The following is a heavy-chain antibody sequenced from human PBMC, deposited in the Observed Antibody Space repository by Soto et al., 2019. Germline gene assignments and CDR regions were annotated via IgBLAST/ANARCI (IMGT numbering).Heavy chain of an antibody. Sequence: GESLKISCQASGYSFTTYWISWVRQMPGKGLECMGRIDPTDSYTDYGPSFEGHVTMSVDRSINTAYLEWSSLKASDSAMYYCARPGREPYDSDDYYSYFDKWGQGT. J-gene: IGHJ4*02. D-gene: IGHD3-22*01. CDR2: IDPTDSYT. CDR1: GYSFTTYW. V-gene: IGHV5-10-1*01. CDR3: ARPGREPYDSDDYYSYFDK.